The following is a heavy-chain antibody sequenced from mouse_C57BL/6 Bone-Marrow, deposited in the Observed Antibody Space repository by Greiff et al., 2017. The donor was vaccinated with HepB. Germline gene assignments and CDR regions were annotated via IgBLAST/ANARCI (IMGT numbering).Heavy chain of an antibody. D-gene: IGHD1-1*01. CDR1: GYTFTSYW. Sequence: EVQLQQSGTVLARPGASVKMSCKTSGYTFTSYWMHWVKQRPGQGLEWIGAIYPGNSDTSYNQKFKGKAKLTAVTSASTAYMELSSLTNEDSAVYYCTRCGAYYDGSSYGAMDYWGQGTSVTVSS. V-gene: IGHV1-5*01. CDR2: IYPGNSDT. J-gene: IGHJ4*01. CDR3: TRCGAYYDGSSYGAMDY.